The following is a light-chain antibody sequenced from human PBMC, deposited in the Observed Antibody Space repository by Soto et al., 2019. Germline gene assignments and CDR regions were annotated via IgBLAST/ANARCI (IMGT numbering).Light chain of an antibody. Sequence: EIVMTQSPATLSVSPGERATLSCRTSQSVSSNLAWYQQKPGQAPRLLIYGASTRATGIPARFSGRGSGTEFTLTISSLQSEAFAVYYCQQYNNWPSFGQGTTVEIK. CDR2: GAS. J-gene: IGKJ1*01. CDR3: QQYNNWPS. CDR1: QSVSSN. V-gene: IGKV3-15*01.